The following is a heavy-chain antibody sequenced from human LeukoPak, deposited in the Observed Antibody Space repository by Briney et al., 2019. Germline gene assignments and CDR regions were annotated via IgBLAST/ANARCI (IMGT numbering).Heavy chain of an antibody. CDR3: ARGGSGYSYGKIDF. Sequence: SGGSLRLSCAASGFTFSSYAMTWVRQAPGKGLDWVSGLSGGGSSGVSTYYADSVKGRFTISRDNAKNSLYLQMKSLRAEDTAVYYCARGGSGYSYGKIDFWGQGTLVTVSS. D-gene: IGHD5-18*01. J-gene: IGHJ4*02. CDR1: GFTFSSYA. CDR2: LSGGGSSGVST. V-gene: IGHV3-23*01.